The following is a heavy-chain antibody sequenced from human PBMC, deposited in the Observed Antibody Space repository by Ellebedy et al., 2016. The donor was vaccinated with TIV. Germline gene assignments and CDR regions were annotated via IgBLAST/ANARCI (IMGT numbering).Heavy chain of an antibody. D-gene: IGHD2/OR15-2a*01. CDR3: ARGVLSGY. Sequence: PGGSLRLSCAASGFTFSNYAMNWVRQAPGKGLEWVSLISGSGDSTYYADSVKGRFTISRDNSKNTVYLQMNSLRAEDTAVYYCARGVLSGYWGQGTLVTVSS. V-gene: IGHV3-23*01. CDR2: ISGSGDST. J-gene: IGHJ4*02. CDR1: GFTFSNYA.